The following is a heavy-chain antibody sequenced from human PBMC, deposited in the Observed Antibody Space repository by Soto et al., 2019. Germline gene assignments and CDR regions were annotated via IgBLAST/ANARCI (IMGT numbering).Heavy chain of an antibody. V-gene: IGHV3-74*03. Sequence: EVQLVESGGALVQPGGSLRLACAASGFTFSSYWMHWVRQAPGKGLVWVSRINTDGTSPKYADSVKGRFTISRENAKNTLYLQMNSLRDEDTAVYYCARRWEYFYMDVWGKGTTVTVSS. CDR3: ARRWEYFYMDV. CDR1: GFTFSSYW. J-gene: IGHJ6*03. D-gene: IGHD1-26*01. CDR2: INTDGTSP.